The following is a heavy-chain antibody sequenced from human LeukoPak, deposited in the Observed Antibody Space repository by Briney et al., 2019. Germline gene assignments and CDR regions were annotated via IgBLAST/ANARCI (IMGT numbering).Heavy chain of an antibody. CDR1: GFVFSNYW. V-gene: IGHV3-7*01. Sequence: GGSLRLSCVVSGFVFSNYWMGWVRQAPGKGLEWVANIKEDGGETYYVDSVKGRFTISRDNAKNSLDLQMNSLRDEDTAVYYCARRKEVQTTFDYWGQGTLVTVSS. D-gene: IGHD4/OR15-4a*01. CDR2: IKEDGGET. J-gene: IGHJ4*02. CDR3: ARRKEVQTTFDY.